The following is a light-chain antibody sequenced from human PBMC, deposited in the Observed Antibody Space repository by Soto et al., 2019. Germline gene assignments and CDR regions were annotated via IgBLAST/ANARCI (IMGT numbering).Light chain of an antibody. CDR2: GAS. Sequence: EIVLTQSPGTLSLSPGERATISCRASQRVSSSYLAWYQQKPGQAPRLLIYGASSRATGIPDRFSGSGSGTDFTLTISRLEPEDFAVYYCQQYGSSPQITFGGGTKVDIK. V-gene: IGKV3-20*01. CDR1: QRVSSSY. CDR3: QQYGSSPQIT. J-gene: IGKJ4*01.